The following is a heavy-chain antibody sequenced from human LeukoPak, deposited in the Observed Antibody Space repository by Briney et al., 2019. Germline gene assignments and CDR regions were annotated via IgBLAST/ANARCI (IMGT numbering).Heavy chain of an antibody. CDR3: ARAGIWAFDY. CDR1: GGSFSGYY. V-gene: IGHV4-34*01. CDR2: INHSGST. D-gene: IGHD6-19*01. J-gene: IGHJ4*02. Sequence: SETLSLTCAVYGGSFSGYYWSWIRQPPGKGLERIGEINHSGSTNYNPSLKSRVTISVDTSKNQFSLKLSSVTAADTAVYYCARAGIWAFDYWGQGTLVTVSS.